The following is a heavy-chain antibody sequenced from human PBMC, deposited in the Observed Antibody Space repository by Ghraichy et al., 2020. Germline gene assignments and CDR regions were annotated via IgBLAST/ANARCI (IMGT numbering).Heavy chain of an antibody. D-gene: IGHD1-26*01. CDR3: ARRRGGTRPYYYYYMDV. J-gene: IGHJ6*03. Sequence: ESLNISCAVYGGSFSGYYWSWIRQPPGKGLEWIGEINHSGSTNYNPSLKSRVTISVDTSKNQFSLKLSSVTAADTAVYYCARRRGGTRPYYYYYMDVWGKGTTVTVSS. CDR2: INHSGST. V-gene: IGHV4-34*01. CDR1: GGSFSGYY.